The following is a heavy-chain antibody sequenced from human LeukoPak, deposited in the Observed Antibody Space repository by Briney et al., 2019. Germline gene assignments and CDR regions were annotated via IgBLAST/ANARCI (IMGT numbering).Heavy chain of an antibody. Sequence: SVKVSCKASGGTFSSYAIGWVRQAPGQGLEWMGRIIPILGIANYAQKFQGRVTITADKSTSTAYMELSSLRSEDTAVYYCARNGGSGVSEHYYDSSGYYYVEYWGQGTLVTVSS. D-gene: IGHD3-22*01. J-gene: IGHJ4*02. CDR2: IIPILGIA. V-gene: IGHV1-69*04. CDR1: GGTFSSYA. CDR3: ARNGGSGVSEHYYDSSGYYYVEY.